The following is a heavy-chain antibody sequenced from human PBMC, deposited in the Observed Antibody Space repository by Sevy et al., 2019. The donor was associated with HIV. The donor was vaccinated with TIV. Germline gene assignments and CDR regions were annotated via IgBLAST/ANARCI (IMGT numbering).Heavy chain of an antibody. CDR2: IYYSGST. Sequence: SETLSLTCTVSGGSISSGDYYWSWIRQPPGKGREWIGNIYYSGSTYYNPSLKSRVTISVDTSKNQFSLKLSAVNAADTAVYYCARCACGDYVLWFDPWGQGTLVTVSS. CDR3: ARCACGDYVLWFDP. V-gene: IGHV4-30-4*01. CDR1: GGSISSGDYY. J-gene: IGHJ5*02. D-gene: IGHD4-17*01.